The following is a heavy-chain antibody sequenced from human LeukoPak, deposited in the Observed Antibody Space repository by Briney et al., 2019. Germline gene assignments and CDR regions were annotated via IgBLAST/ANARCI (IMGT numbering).Heavy chain of an antibody. CDR3: ARGITVTENWFDP. CDR2: IIPIFGTA. D-gene: IGHD4-11*01. CDR1: GGTFSSYA. J-gene: IGHJ5*02. Sequence: SVKVSCKASGGTFSSYAISWVRQAPGQGLEWMGGIIPIFGTANYAQKFQGRVTITTDESTSTAYMELSSLRSEDTAVYYCARGITVTENWFDPWGQGTLVTVSS. V-gene: IGHV1-69*05.